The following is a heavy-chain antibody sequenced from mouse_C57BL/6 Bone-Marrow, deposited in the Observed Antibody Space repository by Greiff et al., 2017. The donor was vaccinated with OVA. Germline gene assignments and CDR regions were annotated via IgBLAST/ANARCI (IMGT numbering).Heavy chain of an antibody. Sequence: ESGPGLVKPSQSLSLTCSVTGYSITSGYYWNWIRQFPGNKLEWMGYISYDGSNNYNPSLKNRISITRDTSKNQFFLKLNSVTTEDTATYYCARRITTVVAPYFDVWGTGTTVTVSS. J-gene: IGHJ1*03. D-gene: IGHD1-1*01. CDR1: GYSITSGYY. V-gene: IGHV3-6*01. CDR2: ISYDGSN. CDR3: ARRITTVVAPYFDV.